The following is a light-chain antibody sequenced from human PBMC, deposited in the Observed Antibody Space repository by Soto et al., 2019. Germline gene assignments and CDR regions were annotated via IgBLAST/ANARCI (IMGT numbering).Light chain of an antibody. Sequence: QPVLTQSPSASASLGASVKLTCTLSSGHSSYAIAWHQQQPEKGPRYLMNVNSDGSHSKGDGIPDRFSGSSSGAERYLTISSLQSEDEADYYCQTWGTGIRVFGGGTKLTVL. CDR1: SGHSSYA. J-gene: IGLJ3*02. CDR3: QTWGTGIRV. V-gene: IGLV4-69*01. CDR2: VNSDGSH.